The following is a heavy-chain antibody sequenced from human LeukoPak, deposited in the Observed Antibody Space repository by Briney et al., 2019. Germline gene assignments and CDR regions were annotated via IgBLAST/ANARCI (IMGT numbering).Heavy chain of an antibody. V-gene: IGHV4-39*07. CDR1: GDSISSSNYY. CDR3: QGIVGATDFDY. J-gene: IGHJ4*02. CDR2: IYYSGST. Sequence: SETLSLTCTVSGDSISSSNYYWGCIRQPPGKGLEWIGNIYYSGSTYYNPSLKSRVTISVDTSKNQFSLKLSSVTAADTAVYYCQGIVGATDFDYWGQGTLVTVSS. D-gene: IGHD1-26*01.